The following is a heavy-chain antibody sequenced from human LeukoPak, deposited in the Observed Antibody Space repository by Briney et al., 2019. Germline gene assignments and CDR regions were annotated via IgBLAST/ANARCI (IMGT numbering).Heavy chain of an antibody. J-gene: IGHJ4*02. CDR3: AAHVRYSYGRDY. CDR2: MNPNSGNT. D-gene: IGHD5-18*01. CDR1: GYTFTDYD. V-gene: IGHV1-8*01. Sequence: ASVKVSCKASGYTFTDYDINWVRQATGQGLEWMGWMNPNSGNTGYTQKFQGRVTMTEDTSTDTAYMELSSLRSEDTAVYYCAAHVRYSYGRDYWGQGTLVTVSS.